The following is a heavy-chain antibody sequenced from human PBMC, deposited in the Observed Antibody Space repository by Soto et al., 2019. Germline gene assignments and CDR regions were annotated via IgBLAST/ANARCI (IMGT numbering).Heavy chain of an antibody. CDR1: GYSFTSYW. V-gene: IGHV5-10-1*01. CDR2: IDPSDSYT. CDR3: VRDSGRIESSGGPRPLDY. Sequence: PRESLKISCKGSGYSFTSYWISWVRQMPGKGLEWMGRIDPSDSYTNYSPSFQGHVTISADKSISTAYLQWSSLKASDTAMYYWVRDSGRIESSGGPRPLDYWCQGSLVTVSS. J-gene: IGHJ4*02. D-gene: IGHD2-15*01.